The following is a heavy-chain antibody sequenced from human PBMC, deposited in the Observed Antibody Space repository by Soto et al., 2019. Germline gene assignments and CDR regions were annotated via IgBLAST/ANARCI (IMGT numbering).Heavy chain of an antibody. J-gene: IGHJ6*02. D-gene: IGHD2-2*01. Sequence: SDTLSLTCAVSGYSISSGNYWAWIRQPPGRGLEWIGGLYHIGSTHYNTSLKSRVTISVDTSKNHFSLELSSVTAADTAIYYCRSSTSCYDESCVDVWGQGTMVTVS. CDR1: GYSISSGNY. CDR2: LYHIGST. CDR3: RSSTSCYDESCVDV. V-gene: IGHV4-38-2*01.